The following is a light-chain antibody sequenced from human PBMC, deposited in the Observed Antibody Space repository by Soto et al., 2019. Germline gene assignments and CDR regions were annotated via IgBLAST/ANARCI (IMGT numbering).Light chain of an antibody. Sequence: DIPMTQSPSTLSASVGDRVTITCRASQFISSWLAWYQQKPGKVPKLLIFHASNLESGVPSRFSGSGSGTEFTLTISSLQPEDFATYFCQQSYSTPPWTFGQGTKVEIK. J-gene: IGKJ1*01. CDR3: QQSYSTPPWT. CDR2: HAS. V-gene: IGKV1-5*01. CDR1: QFISSW.